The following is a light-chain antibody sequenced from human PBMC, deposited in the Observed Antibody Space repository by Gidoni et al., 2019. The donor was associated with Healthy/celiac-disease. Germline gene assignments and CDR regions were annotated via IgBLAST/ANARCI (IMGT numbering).Light chain of an antibody. J-gene: IGKJ1*01. CDR3: QQSYSTPQT. CDR1: QSISSY. V-gene: IGKV1-39*01. CDR2: DAS. Sequence: DIQMTQSPSSLSASVGDRVTITCRASQSISSYLNWYQQKPGKAPKLLIYDASSSQSGVPSRFSGSGSGTDFTLTISSLQPEDFATYYCQQSYSTPQTFGQGTKVEIK.